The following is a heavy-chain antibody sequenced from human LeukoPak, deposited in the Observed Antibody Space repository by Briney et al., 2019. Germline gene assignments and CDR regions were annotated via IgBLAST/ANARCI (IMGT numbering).Heavy chain of an antibody. V-gene: IGHV1-18*01. Sequence: ASVKVSCKASGYTLTSYYLHWVRQAPGQGLEWMGWISTYNGNTNYAQKFQGRVTMTTDTSTSTAYMELRSLRSDDTAVYYCARGPISARPGLDYWGQGTLVTVSS. CDR1: GYTLTSYY. D-gene: IGHD6-6*01. J-gene: IGHJ4*02. CDR2: ISTYNGNT. CDR3: ARGPISARPGLDY.